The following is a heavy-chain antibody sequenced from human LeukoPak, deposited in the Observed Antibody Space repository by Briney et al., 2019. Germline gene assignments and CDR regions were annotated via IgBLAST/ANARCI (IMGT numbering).Heavy chain of an antibody. J-gene: IGHJ4*02. CDR1: GYSISSGYY. CDR3: ARGRPPGGKSRGRIQLSSVSPPANYFDY. V-gene: IGHV4-38-2*02. D-gene: IGHD5-18*01. Sequence: SETLSLTCTVSGYSISSGYYWGWIRQPPGKGLEWIGSIYHSGSTYYNPSLKSRVTISVDTSKNQFSLKLSSVTAADTAVYYCARGRPPGGKSRGRIQLSSVSPPANYFDYWGQGALVTVSS. CDR2: IYHSGST.